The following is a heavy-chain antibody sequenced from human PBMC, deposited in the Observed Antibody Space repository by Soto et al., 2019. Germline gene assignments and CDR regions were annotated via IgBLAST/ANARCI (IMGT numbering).Heavy chain of an antibody. V-gene: IGHV3-23*01. J-gene: IGHJ4*02. CDR1: GFKSSNYA. D-gene: IGHD3-16*01. CDR3: AKDRRAGGNSAFYFDF. Sequence: EWSLRLSCAASGFKSSNYALSWVRQAPGKGLEWVSLISATGGGTYYADSVKGRFTISRDNSHNTLYLQVHSLTDEDKAVYYCAKDRRAGGNSAFYFDFWGQGAQVTVSS. CDR2: ISATGGGT.